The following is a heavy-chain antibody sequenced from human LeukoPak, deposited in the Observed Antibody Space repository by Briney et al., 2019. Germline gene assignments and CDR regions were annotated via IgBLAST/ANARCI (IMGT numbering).Heavy chain of an antibody. D-gene: IGHD6-19*01. CDR2: ISSSGSTI. CDR3: ARDGGIAVAADSFDI. Sequence: GGSLRLSCAASRFTFSSYEMNWVRQAPGKGLEWVSYISSSGSTIYYADSVKGRFTISRDNAKNSLYLQMNSLRAEDTAVYYCARDGGIAVAADSFDIWGQGTMVTVSS. J-gene: IGHJ3*02. CDR1: RFTFSSYE. V-gene: IGHV3-48*03.